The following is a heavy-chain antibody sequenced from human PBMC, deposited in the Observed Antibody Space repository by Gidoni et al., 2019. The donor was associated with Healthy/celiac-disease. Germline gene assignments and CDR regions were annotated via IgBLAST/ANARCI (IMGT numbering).Heavy chain of an antibody. J-gene: IGHJ4*02. CDR3: ARGPPVTIFGVVIY. CDR1: GFTFSSYS. V-gene: IGHV3-21*01. Sequence: EVQLVESGGGLVKPGGSLSLSCAASGFTFSSYSMNWVRQAPGKGLEWVSSISSSSSYIYYADSVKGRFTISRDNAKNSLYLQMNSLRAEDTAVYYCARGPPVTIFGVVIYWGQGTLVTVSS. D-gene: IGHD3-3*01. CDR2: ISSSSSYI.